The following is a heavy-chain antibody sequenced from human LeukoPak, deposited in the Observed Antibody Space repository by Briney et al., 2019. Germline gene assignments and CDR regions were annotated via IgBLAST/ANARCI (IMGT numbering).Heavy chain of an antibody. Sequence: GEFLKISCKGSGYSFTSYWIGWVRQMPGKGLEWMGIIYPGDSDTRYSPSFQGQVTISADKSISTAYLQWSSLKASDTAMYYCASRGYSSGSDLEYYFDYWGQGTLVTVSS. D-gene: IGHD6-19*01. CDR3: ASRGYSSGSDLEYYFDY. V-gene: IGHV5-51*01. CDR2: IYPGDSDT. J-gene: IGHJ4*02. CDR1: GYSFTSYW.